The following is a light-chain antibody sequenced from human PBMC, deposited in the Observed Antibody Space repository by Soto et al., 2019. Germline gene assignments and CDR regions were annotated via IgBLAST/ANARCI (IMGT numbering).Light chain of an antibody. J-gene: IGLJ1*01. CDR3: SSFKSSITYV. V-gene: IGLV2-14*01. Sequence: QSVLTQPASVSGSPGQTITISRTGTSSDVGGYNSVSWYRQDPGKAPKLIIYDVTYRPSGVSNRFSGSKSGNTASLTISGLQSEDDADYNCSSFKSSITYVFGTGTKVTVL. CDR1: SSDVGGYNS. CDR2: DVT.